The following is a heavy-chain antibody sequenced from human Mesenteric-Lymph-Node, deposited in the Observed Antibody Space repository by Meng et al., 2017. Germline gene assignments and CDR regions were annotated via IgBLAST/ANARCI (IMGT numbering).Heavy chain of an antibody. D-gene: IGHD2-15*01. CDR1: RFTFDDYA. V-gene: IGHV3-9*01. J-gene: IGHJ3*02. Sequence: SLKISCAASRFTFDDYAMHWVRQAPGKGLEWVSGISWNSGSIGYADSVKGRFTISRDNAKNSLYLQMNSLRAEDTALYYCAKIRMGHDAFDIWGQGTMVTVSS. CDR3: AKIRMGHDAFDI. CDR2: ISWNSGSI.